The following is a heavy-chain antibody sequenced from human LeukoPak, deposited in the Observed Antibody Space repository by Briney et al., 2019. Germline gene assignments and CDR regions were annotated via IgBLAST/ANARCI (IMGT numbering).Heavy chain of an antibody. CDR2: ISGSGGST. CDR1: GFTFSSYA. Sequence: GGSLRLSCAASGFTFSSYAMSWVRQAPGKGLEWVSAISGSGGSTYYADSVKGRFTISKDNSKNTLYLQMNSLRAEDTAVYYCAKDISSSWYKGYFQHWGQGTLVTVSS. D-gene: IGHD6-13*01. V-gene: IGHV3-23*01. CDR3: AKDISSSWYKGYFQH. J-gene: IGHJ1*01.